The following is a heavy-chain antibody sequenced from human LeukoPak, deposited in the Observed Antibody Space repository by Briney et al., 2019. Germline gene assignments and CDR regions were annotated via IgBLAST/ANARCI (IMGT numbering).Heavy chain of an antibody. J-gene: IGHJ4*02. CDR3: ARGSRGHCNGSSCSLDY. Sequence: SETLSLTCTVSGGSISSVDYYWSWIRQPPGKGLEWIGYIYSSGSTNYNPSLKSRVTISVDTSKNQFSLKLSSVTAADTAIYYCARGSRGHCNGSSCSLDYWGQGTLVTVSS. V-gene: IGHV4-61*08. D-gene: IGHD2-15*01. CDR1: GGSISSVDYY. CDR2: IYSSGST.